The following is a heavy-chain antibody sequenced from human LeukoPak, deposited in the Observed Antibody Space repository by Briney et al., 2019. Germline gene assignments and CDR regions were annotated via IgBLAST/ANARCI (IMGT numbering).Heavy chain of an antibody. CDR3: AKVATPNTLDAFDI. CDR1: GFTFSNYA. D-gene: IGHD1/OR15-1a*01. Sequence: GGSLRLSCAASGFTFSNYAMSWVRQAPGKGLEWVSALNNSGDSTYYADSVKGRFTISRDNSKNTMYLQMDSLRVDDTAVYYCAKVATPNTLDAFDIWGQGTMVTVSS. J-gene: IGHJ3*02. CDR2: LNNSGDST. V-gene: IGHV3-23*01.